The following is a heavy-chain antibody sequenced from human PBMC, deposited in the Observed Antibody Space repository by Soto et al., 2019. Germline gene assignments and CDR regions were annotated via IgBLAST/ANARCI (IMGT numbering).Heavy chain of an antibody. D-gene: IGHD3-22*01. CDR3: ARGWGSDSSAYYYAY. Sequence: QVQLVQSGAEVRKRGSSVKVSCKASGGTFSRQAISWVRQAPGQGLEWMGGIIPIFGSASHAQKFQGRVMITGDESTSTAYMELSSLRSEDTAVYYCARGWGSDSSAYYYAYWGQGTLVIVSS. CDR1: GGTFSRQA. V-gene: IGHV1-69*01. J-gene: IGHJ4*02. CDR2: IIPIFGSA.